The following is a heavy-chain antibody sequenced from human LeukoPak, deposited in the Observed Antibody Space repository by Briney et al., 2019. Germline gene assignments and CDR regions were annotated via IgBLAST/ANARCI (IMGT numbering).Heavy chain of an antibody. Sequence: GGSLRLSCATSGFTFSRFWMTWVRQAPGKGLEWVANIKDDGSDKYYADSVKDRFTISRDNAKNSLYLQMNSLSVEDTALYFCARAYGPRMDVWGKGTTVSVSS. J-gene: IGHJ6*04. CDR1: GFTFSRFW. CDR2: IKDDGSDK. V-gene: IGHV3-7*01. CDR3: ARAYGPRMDV. D-gene: IGHD4-17*01.